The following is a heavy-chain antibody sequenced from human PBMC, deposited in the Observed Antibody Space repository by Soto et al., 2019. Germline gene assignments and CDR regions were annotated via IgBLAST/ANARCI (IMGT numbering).Heavy chain of an antibody. V-gene: IGHV1-18*04. CDR3: ARESKDAHYYYYGMDV. Sequence: ASVKVSCKASGYTFTSYGISWVRQAPGQGLEWMGWISAYNGNTNYAQKLQGRVTMTTDTSTSTAYMELRSLRSDDTAVYYCARESKDAHYYYYGMDVWGQGTTVTVSS. CDR2: ISAYNGNT. CDR1: GYTFTSYG. J-gene: IGHJ6*02.